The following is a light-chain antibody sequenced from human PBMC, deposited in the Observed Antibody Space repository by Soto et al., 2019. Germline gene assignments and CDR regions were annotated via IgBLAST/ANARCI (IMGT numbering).Light chain of an antibody. CDR2: GAS. CDR1: QSVSSSY. J-gene: IGKJ1*01. Sequence: EMVFTESPGTLSLSPGERATLSCRASQSVSSSYLAWYQQKPGQAPRLLIYGASSRATGIPDRFSGSGSGTDFTLTISRLEPEDFAVYYCQQYGSSPRTFGQGTKVDTK. V-gene: IGKV3-20*01. CDR3: QQYGSSPRT.